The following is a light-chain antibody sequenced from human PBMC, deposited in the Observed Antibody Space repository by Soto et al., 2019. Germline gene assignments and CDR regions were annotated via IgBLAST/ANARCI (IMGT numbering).Light chain of an antibody. CDR3: SSYAASNNFYFV. J-gene: IGLJ3*02. CDR2: EIT. Sequence: QSVLTQPPSASGSPGQSVTTSCTGTSSDVGGYNYVSWYQQYPGRAPKLMIYEITKRPSGDPDRFSGSKSGNTASLTVSGLQAEDEADYYCSSYAASNNFYFVFGGGTKLTVL. CDR1: SSDVGGYNY. V-gene: IGLV2-8*01.